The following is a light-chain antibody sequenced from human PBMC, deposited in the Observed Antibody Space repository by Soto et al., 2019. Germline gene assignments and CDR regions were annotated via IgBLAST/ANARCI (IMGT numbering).Light chain of an antibody. CDR2: GAS. Sequence: EIVMTQSPGTRSFSRGERSTLSFMASQSVSSRLAWYQQKPGQAPRLLFSGASLRATGIPDRFSGGGSGTDFTLTISRLEPEDFAVYYCQQFGNSPITFGQGTRLEIK. J-gene: IGKJ5*01. V-gene: IGKV3-20*01. CDR1: QSVSSR. CDR3: QQFGNSPIT.